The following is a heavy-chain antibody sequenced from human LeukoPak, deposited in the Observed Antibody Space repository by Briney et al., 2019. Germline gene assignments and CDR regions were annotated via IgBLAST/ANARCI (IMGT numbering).Heavy chain of an antibody. CDR2: MNPNSGNT. V-gene: IGHV1-8*01. D-gene: IGHD6-13*01. CDR3: ARGISGSSWSLGYYYYYMDV. CDR1: GYTFTSYD. Sequence: GASAKVSCKASGYTFTSYDINWVRQATGQGLEWMGWMNPNSGNTGYAQKFQGRVTMTRNTSISTAYMELSSLRSEDTAVYYCARGISGSSWSLGYYYYYMDVWGKGTTVTVSS. J-gene: IGHJ6*03.